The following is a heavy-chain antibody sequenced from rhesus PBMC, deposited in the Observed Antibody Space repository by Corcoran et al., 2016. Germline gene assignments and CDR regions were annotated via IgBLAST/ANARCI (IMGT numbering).Heavy chain of an antibody. J-gene: IGHJ5-1*01. CDR1: GFTFSNYY. D-gene: IGHD2-21*01. Sequence: EVQLVESGGGLVQPGGSLRLACAASGFTFSNYYMHWVRQAQGKGLEWVGLIKNRVTITTTEFSAAVKGRFTISRDDSKNTLYLQMGSLKTEDTALYYCTRFCSGSGCNDRFDVWGPGVLVTVSS. CDR2: IKNRVTITTT. CDR3: TRFCSGSGCNDRFDV. V-gene: IGHV3-13*01.